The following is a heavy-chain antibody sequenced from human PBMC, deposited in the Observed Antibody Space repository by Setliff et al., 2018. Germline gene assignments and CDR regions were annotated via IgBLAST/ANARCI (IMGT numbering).Heavy chain of an antibody. J-gene: IGHJ6*03. CDR1: GASIDSHF. D-gene: IGHD6-19*01. CDR3: ARASSGWYSAYYYYMDV. V-gene: IGHV4-4*07. CDR2: LHPRGTT. Sequence: SETLSLTCTVSGASIDSHFWSWVRQPAGKGLEWIGRLHPRGTTNFSPSLKSRVTISLDTSKNQFSLNLTSVTAADTAVYYCARASSGWYSAYYYYMDVWGKGTTVTVSS.